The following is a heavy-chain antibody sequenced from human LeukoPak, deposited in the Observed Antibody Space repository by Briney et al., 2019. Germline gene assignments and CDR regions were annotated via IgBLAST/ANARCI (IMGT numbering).Heavy chain of an antibody. D-gene: IGHD6-13*01. V-gene: IGHV3-7*01. CDR2: IKQDGSEK. CDR3: ARRVSAAATSHFDY. J-gene: IGHJ4*02. CDR1: GFTFSSYW. Sequence: PGGSLRLSCAASGFTFSSYWMSWVRQAPGKGLEWVANIKQDGSEKYYVDSVKGRFAISRDNAKNSLYLQMNSLRAEDTAVYYCARRVSAAATSHFDYWGQGTLVTVSS.